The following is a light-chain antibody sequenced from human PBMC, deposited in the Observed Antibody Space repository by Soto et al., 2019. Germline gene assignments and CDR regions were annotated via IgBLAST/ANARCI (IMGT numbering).Light chain of an antibody. V-gene: IGLV2-14*01. Sequence: QSVLTQPASVSGSPGQSITISCTGTSSDVVTYKYVSWYQQHPGKAPKLMIYEVSYRPSGVSDRFSGSKSGNTASLTISGLQAEDEADYYCCSYAGSTTRVQFGGGTKVTVL. CDR2: EVS. CDR3: CSYAGSTTRVQ. J-gene: IGLJ2*01. CDR1: SSDVVTYKY.